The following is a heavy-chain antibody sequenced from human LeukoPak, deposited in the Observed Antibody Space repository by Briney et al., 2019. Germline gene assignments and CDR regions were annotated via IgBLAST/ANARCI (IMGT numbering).Heavy chain of an antibody. J-gene: IGHJ5*02. CDR1: GYTFTGYY. Sequence: ASVTVSCKASGYTFTGYYMHWVRQAPGQGLEWMGWINPNSGGTNYAQKFQGRVTMTRDTSISTAYMELSRLRSDDTAVYYCARDRFPGYCSGGSCRNNRFDPWGQGTLVTVSS. CDR3: ARDRFPGYCSGGSCRNNRFDP. CDR2: INPNSGGT. V-gene: IGHV1-2*02. D-gene: IGHD2-15*01.